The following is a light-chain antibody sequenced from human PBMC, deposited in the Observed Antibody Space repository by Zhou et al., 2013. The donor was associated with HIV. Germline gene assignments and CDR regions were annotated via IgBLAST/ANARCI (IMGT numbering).Light chain of an antibody. CDR2: LGS. Sequence: DIVMTQSPLSLPVTPGEPASISCRSSQSLLHANGYIYLDWYLQKPGQSPQLLIYLGSNRASGVPSRFSGSGSGTDFTLTISSLQAEDSATYYCLQDYNYLTFGPGTKVDI. V-gene: IGKV2-28*01. J-gene: IGKJ3*01. CDR1: QSLLHANGYIY. CDR3: LQDYNYLT.